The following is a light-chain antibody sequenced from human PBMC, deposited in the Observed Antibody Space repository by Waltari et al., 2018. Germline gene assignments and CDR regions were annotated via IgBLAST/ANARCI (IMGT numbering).Light chain of an antibody. CDR3: QQYNNWPPWT. J-gene: IGKJ1*01. CDR1: QTVSSN. Sequence: ETVMTQSPATLSVSPGERDTLSCRASQTVSSNLAWYQQKPGQAPRLLIYGASTRATGIPARFSGSGSGTQFTLTINSLQSEDFAVYYCQQYNNWPPWTFGQGTKVGIK. V-gene: IGKV3-15*01. CDR2: GAS.